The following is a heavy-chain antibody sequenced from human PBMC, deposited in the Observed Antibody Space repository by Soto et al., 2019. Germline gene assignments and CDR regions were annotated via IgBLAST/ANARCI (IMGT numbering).Heavy chain of an antibody. V-gene: IGHV3-23*01. D-gene: IGHD3-3*01. CDR1: GFTFSSYA. J-gene: IGHJ6*03. CDR2: IIGSGGST. Sequence: GGSLRLSXAASGFTFSSYAISWVRQAPGKGLEWVSAIIGSGGSTYYADSGKGRFTISRDNSKNTLYLQMNSLRAEDTAVYYCAKDPKRFLLAYYMAVWGKGTTVTVSS. CDR3: AKDPKRFLLAYYMAV.